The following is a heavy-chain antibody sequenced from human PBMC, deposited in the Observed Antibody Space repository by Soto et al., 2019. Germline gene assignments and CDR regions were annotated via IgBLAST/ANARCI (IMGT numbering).Heavy chain of an antibody. J-gene: IGHJ4*02. Sequence: QVQLVQSGAQVKKPGASVKVSCKASGYTFSSSSISWVRQAPGQGLECMGWISVYNGNTNYAQTLQGRVTMSTDTPTGTAYMELRSPRSDDTAVYYCARNASGGFDSWGQGTLVTVSS. CDR1: GYTFSSSS. CDR2: ISVYNGNT. V-gene: IGHV1-18*01. D-gene: IGHD3-16*01. CDR3: ARNASGGFDS.